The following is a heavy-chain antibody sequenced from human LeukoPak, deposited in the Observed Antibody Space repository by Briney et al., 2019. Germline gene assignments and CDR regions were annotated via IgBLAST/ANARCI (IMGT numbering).Heavy chain of an antibody. Sequence: PSETLSLTCAVYGGSLSGYYWSWIRQPPGKGLEWIGSVYYGRSPYFNPSLESRATISVDTSKNHFSLKMSSVTAADTAVYYCARSSGTGTFSYWGQGTLVTVSS. D-gene: IGHD6-25*01. CDR3: ARSSGTGTFSY. CDR2: VYYGRSP. V-gene: IGHV4-39*02. CDR1: GGSLSGYY. J-gene: IGHJ4*02.